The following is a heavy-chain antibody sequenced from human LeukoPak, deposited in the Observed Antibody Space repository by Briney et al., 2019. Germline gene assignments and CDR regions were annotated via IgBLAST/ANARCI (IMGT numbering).Heavy chain of an antibody. CDR2: IYSGGNT. D-gene: IGHD3-22*01. V-gene: IGHV3-53*01. CDR3: ARRAGDYSHPYDY. J-gene: IGHJ4*02. CDR1: GFTVSSNS. Sequence: GGSLRLSCTVSGFTVSSNSMSWVRQAPGKGLEWVSFIYSGGNTHYSDSVKGRFTISRDNSKNTLYLQMNSLRAEDTAVYYCARRAGDYSHPYDYWGQGTLVTVSS.